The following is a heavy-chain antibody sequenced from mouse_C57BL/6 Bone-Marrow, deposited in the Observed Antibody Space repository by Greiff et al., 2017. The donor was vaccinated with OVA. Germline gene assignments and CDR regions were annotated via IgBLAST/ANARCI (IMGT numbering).Heavy chain of an antibody. CDR1: GFTFSDYG. D-gene: IGHD2-3*01. CDR3: ARHPSRWLLRAMDY. Sequence: EVKLMESGGGLVQPGGSLKLSCAASGFTFSDYGMAWVRQAPRKGPEWVAFISNLAYSIYYADTVTGRFTISRENAKNTLYLEMSSLRSEDTAMYNCARHPSRWLLRAMDYWGQGTSVTVSS. J-gene: IGHJ4*01. V-gene: IGHV5-15*01. CDR2: ISNLAYSI.